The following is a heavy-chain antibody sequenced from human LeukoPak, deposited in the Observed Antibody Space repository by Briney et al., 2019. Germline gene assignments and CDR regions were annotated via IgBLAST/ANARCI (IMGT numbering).Heavy chain of an antibody. J-gene: IGHJ4*02. Sequence: PGGSLRLSCAASGFTFGNYPFSWVRQAPGKGLEWVSVVSANGVSTLYANSVKGRFTISRDNFVNTLYLQMSSLRAEDTAVYYCAKDRGYTTGRDFDFWGQGALVTVSS. V-gene: IGHV3-23*01. CDR2: VSANGVST. D-gene: IGHD3-10*01. CDR1: GFTFGNYP. CDR3: AKDRGYTTGRDFDF.